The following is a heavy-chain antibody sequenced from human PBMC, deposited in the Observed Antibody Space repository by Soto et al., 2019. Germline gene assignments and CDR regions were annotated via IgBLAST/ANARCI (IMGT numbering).Heavy chain of an antibody. CDR1: GFTISDYY. Sequence: GGSLRLSCAASGFTISDYYMSWIRQAPGKGLEWVSYISSSGSTIYYADSVKGRFTISRDNAKNSLYLQMNSLRAEDTAVYYCARDRVMITFGGVFDPWGQGTLVTVSS. CDR2: ISSSGSTI. J-gene: IGHJ5*02. D-gene: IGHD3-16*01. V-gene: IGHV3-11*01. CDR3: ARDRVMITFGGVFDP.